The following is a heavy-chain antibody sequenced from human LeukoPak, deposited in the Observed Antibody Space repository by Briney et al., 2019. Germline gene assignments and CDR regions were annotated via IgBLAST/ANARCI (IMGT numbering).Heavy chain of an antibody. D-gene: IGHD6-19*01. V-gene: IGHV1-2*06. Sequence: ASVKVSCKASGYTFTGYYMHWVRQAPGQGLEWMGRINPNSGGTNYAQKFQGRVTMTRDTSISTAYMELSRLRSDDTAVYYCARDSGAGSRGWYFNRWGQGTLVTVSS. CDR1: GYTFTGYY. CDR2: INPNSGGT. CDR3: ARDSGAGSRGWYFNR. J-gene: IGHJ5*02.